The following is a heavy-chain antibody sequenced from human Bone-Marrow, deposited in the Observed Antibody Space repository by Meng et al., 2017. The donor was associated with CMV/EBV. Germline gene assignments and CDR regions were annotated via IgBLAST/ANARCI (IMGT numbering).Heavy chain of an antibody. CDR2: IYYSGST. Sequence: SETLSLTCTVSGGSISSSSYYWGWIRQPPGKGLEWIGSIYYSGSTYYNPSLKSRVTISVDTSKNQFSLKLSSVTAADTAVYYCAAGGYYYFDYWGQGTLVTVS. D-gene: IGHD3-22*01. J-gene: IGHJ4*02. CDR3: AAGGYYYFDY. CDR1: GGSISSSSYY. V-gene: IGHV4-39*07.